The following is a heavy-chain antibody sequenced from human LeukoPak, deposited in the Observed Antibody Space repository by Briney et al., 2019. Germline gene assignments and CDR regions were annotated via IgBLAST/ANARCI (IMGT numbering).Heavy chain of an antibody. Sequence: GGSLRLSCAASGFTVSSYYMFYVGGPTYYADSVQGRFTISRDNSKNTVDLQMTSLRPEDTAVYYCARGAGWNFYEYWGHGTLVTVSS. CDR1: GFTVSSYY. D-gene: IGHD6-19*01. CDR2: YVGGPT. J-gene: IGHJ4*01. V-gene: IGHV3-53*05. CDR3: ARGAGWNFYEY.